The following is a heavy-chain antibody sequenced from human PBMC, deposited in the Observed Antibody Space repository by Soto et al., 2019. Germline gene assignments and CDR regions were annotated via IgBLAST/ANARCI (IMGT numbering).Heavy chain of an antibody. V-gene: IGHV3-23*01. CDR3: AFERPCGGGSCFSLRSFDC. D-gene: IGHD2-15*01. CDR1: GFPFNSYA. J-gene: IGHJ4*02. Sequence: EVQLLESGGGLVQPGGSLRLSCAASGFPFNSYAMSWVRQAPGKGLEWVSFISGSGAGTYYADSVKGRFTISRDNSKNTLYLQMNSLRAEDTDVYFCAFERPCGGGSCFSLRSFDCWGQGTLVTVSS. CDR2: ISGSGAGT.